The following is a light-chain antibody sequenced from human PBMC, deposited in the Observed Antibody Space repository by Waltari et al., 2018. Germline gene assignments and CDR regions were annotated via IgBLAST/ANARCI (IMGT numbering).Light chain of an antibody. V-gene: IGKV1-39*01. Sequence: IQMTQSPSSLSASVGTRVTITCRASQSISSYLTWYQQKPGKAPNLLIYAASSLQSGVPSRFSGSGSGTDFTLTISSLQPEDFATYYCQQSYSTPRTFGQGTKVEIK. CDR1: QSISSY. J-gene: IGKJ1*01. CDR3: QQSYSTPRT. CDR2: AAS.